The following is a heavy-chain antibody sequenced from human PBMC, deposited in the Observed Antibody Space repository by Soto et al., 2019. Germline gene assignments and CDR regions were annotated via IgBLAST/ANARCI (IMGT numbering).Heavy chain of an antibody. V-gene: IGHV3-23*01. Sequence: EMQLLESGGGLVHPGGSLRLSCAASGFTFSSYVMHWVRQAPGKGLEWGSTIIVSGGSTYYADSVKGRFTISRDNSKKMLYLQMNSLRAEDTALYYCAKENGETRGAFPVYFYYGLDVWGQGTAVTVSS. CDR2: IIVSGGST. J-gene: IGHJ6*02. CDR1: GFTFSSYV. CDR3: AKENGETRGAFPVYFYYGLDV. D-gene: IGHD2-21*01.